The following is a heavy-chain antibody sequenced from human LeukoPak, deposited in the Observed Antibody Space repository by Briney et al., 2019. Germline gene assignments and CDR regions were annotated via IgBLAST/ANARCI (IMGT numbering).Heavy chain of an antibody. V-gene: IGHV1-69*04. CDR2: IIPILGIA. D-gene: IGHD3-22*01. Sequence: SVKVSCKASGYTFTGYYMHWVRQAPGQGLEWMGRIIPILGIANYAQKFQGRVTITADKSTSTAYMELSSLRSEDTAVYYCARDPKPYDSSSPTRLFDYWGQGTLVTVSS. CDR3: ARDPKPYDSSSPTRLFDY. J-gene: IGHJ4*02. CDR1: GYTFTGYY.